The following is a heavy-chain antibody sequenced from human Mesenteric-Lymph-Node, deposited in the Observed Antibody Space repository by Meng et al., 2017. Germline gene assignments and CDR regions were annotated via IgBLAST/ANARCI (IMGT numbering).Heavy chain of an antibody. Sequence: SEILSPTCTVPGGSISSGSYYWSWIRQPAGKGLEWIGRIYTSGSTNYNPSLKSRVTISVDTSKNQFSLKLSSVTAADTAVYYCARGQTFDYWGRGPLVPVSS. CDR1: GGSISSGSYY. J-gene: IGHJ4*02. V-gene: IGHV4-61*02. CDR2: IYTSGST. CDR3: ARGQTFDY.